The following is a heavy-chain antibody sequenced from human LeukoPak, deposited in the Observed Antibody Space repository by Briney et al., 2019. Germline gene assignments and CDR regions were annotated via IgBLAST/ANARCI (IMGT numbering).Heavy chain of an antibody. D-gene: IGHD3-10*01. J-gene: IGHJ6*03. Sequence: SSETLSLTCTVSGGSISIYYWNWIRQPAGKGLEWIERIFTSGITNYNPSLKSRVTMSVDKSKNQFSLNLSSVTAADTAVYYCARESSGTYYNPLGYMDVWGKGTTVTVFS. V-gene: IGHV4-4*07. CDR1: GGSISIYY. CDR2: IFTSGIT. CDR3: ARESSGTYYNPLGYMDV.